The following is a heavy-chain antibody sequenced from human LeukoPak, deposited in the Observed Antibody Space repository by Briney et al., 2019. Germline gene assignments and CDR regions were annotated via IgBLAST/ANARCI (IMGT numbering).Heavy chain of an antibody. D-gene: IGHD3-22*01. J-gene: IGHJ3*01. V-gene: IGHV4-39*07. Sequence: SETLSLTCTVSGGTVSSNTYYWGWIRQPPGKGLEWIGTIYYSVNTYYNPSLKSRVTISVDTSKNQFSLKLSSVTAADTAVYYCASRSFYDSSGYYSPWGQGTMVTVSS. CDR1: GGTVSSNTYY. CDR3: ASRSFYDSSGYYSP. CDR2: IYYSVNT.